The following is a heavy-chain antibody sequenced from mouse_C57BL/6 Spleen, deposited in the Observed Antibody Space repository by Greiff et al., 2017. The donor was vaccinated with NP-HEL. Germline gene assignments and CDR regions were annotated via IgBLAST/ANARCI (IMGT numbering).Heavy chain of an antibody. CDR1: GFTFSDYY. CDR3: ARAPRQLRFFFDY. V-gene: IGHV5-16*01. Sequence: EVQLQQSEGGLVQPGSSMKLSCTASGFTFSDYYMAWVRQVPEKGLEWVANINYDGSSTYYLDSLKSRFIISRDNAKNILYLQMSSLKSEDTATYYCARAPRQLRFFFDYWGQGTTLTVSS. J-gene: IGHJ2*01. CDR2: INYDGSST. D-gene: IGHD3-2*02.